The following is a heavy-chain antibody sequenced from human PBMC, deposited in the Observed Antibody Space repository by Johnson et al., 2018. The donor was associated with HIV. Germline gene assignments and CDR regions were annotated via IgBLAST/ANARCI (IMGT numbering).Heavy chain of an antibody. CDR2: LNWNGGST. J-gene: IGHJ3*02. D-gene: IGHD1-1*01. V-gene: IGHV3-20*04. CDR3: AREGTTGRNDAFDI. Sequence: VQLVESGGGVVRPGGSLRLSCVASGFTFDDYGMTWVRQAPGKGLEWVSGLNWNGGSTDYADSVSGRFTISRDNAKNSLYLQMNSLRAEDTALYYCAREGTTGRNDAFDIWGQGTMVTVSS. CDR1: GFTFDDYG.